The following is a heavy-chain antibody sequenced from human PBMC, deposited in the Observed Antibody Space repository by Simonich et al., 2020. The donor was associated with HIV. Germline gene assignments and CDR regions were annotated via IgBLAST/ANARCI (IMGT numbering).Heavy chain of an antibody. CDR2: ISGSGRTI. CDR1: GFTFCTYE. Sequence: EVQLVESGGGLVQPGGSLRLSCVASGFTFCTYEMNWVRQAPGKGLEWISYISGSGRTIYYADSVKGQFTISRDNAKKSLYLQMNSLRGEDTAVYYCARGGGSYWGQGTLVTVSS. J-gene: IGHJ4*02. D-gene: IGHD1-26*01. V-gene: IGHV3-48*03. CDR3: ARGGGSY.